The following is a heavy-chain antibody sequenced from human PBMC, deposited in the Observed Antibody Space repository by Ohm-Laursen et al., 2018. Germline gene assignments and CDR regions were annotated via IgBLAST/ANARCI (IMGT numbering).Heavy chain of an antibody. V-gene: IGHV3-23*01. CDR1: GFTFSNYG. D-gene: IGHD5-12*01. J-gene: IGHJ4*02. Sequence: SLRLSCTASGFTFSNYGMNWVCQAPGKGLEWGSSINDSGGDTYYADSVKGRFTISRDNSKNTLYLQMNSLRADDTAVYYCAKHRSATWVHKRFDYWGQGTPVTVSS. CDR2: INDSGGDT. CDR3: AKHRSATWVHKRFDY.